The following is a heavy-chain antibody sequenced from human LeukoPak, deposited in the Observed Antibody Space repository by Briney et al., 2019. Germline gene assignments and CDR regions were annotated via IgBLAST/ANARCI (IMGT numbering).Heavy chain of an antibody. J-gene: IGHJ4*02. D-gene: IGHD1-26*01. V-gene: IGHV1-8*01. CDR1: VYTFSSYD. CDR3: ARVFNPGAYSGSPPMGY. Sequence: ASVKVSCKASVYTFSSYDINWVRQAPGEGLEWMGWINPNSGNTGYAQKCQGRVTMTRNTSTSTAYMELSRLICEEMAVYYCARVFNPGAYSGSPPMGYWGQGTLVTVSS. CDR2: INPNSGNT.